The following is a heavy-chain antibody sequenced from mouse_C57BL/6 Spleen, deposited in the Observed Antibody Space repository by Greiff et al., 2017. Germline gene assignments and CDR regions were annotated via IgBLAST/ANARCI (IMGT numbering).Heavy chain of an antibody. D-gene: IGHD5-1*01. CDR3: TRSGTYYFDY. J-gene: IGHJ2*01. CDR2: IDPETGGT. V-gene: IGHV1-15*01. Sequence: VQLQESGAELVRPGASVTLSCKASGYTFTDYEMPWVKQTPVHGLAWIGAIDPETGGTAYTQKFTGKAILTADKSSSTAYMELRSLTSEDSAVYYCTRSGTYYFDYWGQGTTLTVSS. CDR1: GYTFTDYE.